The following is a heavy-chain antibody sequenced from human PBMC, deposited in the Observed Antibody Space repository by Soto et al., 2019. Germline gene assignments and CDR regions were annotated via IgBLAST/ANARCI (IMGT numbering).Heavy chain of an antibody. CDR1: GYTFTTYA. J-gene: IGHJ3*02. Sequence: ASVKVSCKASGYTFTTYAIHWVRQAPGQGLEWMRWINSGNGNTKYSQKLQGRVTITRDTYASTAYMELSSLRSDDTAVYYCARDCCSAYCSGGSCFSDHDAFDIWGQGTMVTVSS. CDR2: INSGNGNT. V-gene: IGHV1-3*01. D-gene: IGHD2-15*01. CDR3: ARDCCSAYCSGGSCFSDHDAFDI.